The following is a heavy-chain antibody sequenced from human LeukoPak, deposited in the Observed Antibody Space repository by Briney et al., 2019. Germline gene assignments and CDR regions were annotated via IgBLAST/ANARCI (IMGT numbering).Heavy chain of an antibody. Sequence: SETLSLTCAVSGYSISAYSISAGSYWGWIRQPPGKGLEWIASIHHSGSTYYNPSFKSRVTISLDTSKNQLSLRLSSVTAADTAVYYCARDGPGPREERFNYWGQGTLVTASS. V-gene: IGHV4-38-2*02. J-gene: IGHJ4*02. CDR1: GYSISAYSISAGSY. CDR3: ARDGPGPREERFNY. CDR2: IHHSGST.